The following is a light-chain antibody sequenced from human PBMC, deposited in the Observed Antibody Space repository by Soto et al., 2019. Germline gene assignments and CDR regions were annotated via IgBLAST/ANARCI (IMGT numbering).Light chain of an antibody. V-gene: IGKV1-5*03. CDR2: KAS. Sequence: DIQMTQSPSTLSASVGDRVTITCRASQTISNWLAWYQQKPGKAPKLLIYKASSLESGVSSRFSGSGSGTEFTLTISSLQPDDFATYYCQQYNSFSPTWTFGQGTKVEIK. J-gene: IGKJ1*01. CDR1: QTISNW. CDR3: QQYNSFSPTWT.